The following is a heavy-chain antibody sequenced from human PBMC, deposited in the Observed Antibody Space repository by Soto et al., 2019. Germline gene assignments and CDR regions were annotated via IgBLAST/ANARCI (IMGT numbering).Heavy chain of an antibody. J-gene: IGHJ6*02. CDR1: GGTFSSYA. V-gene: IGHV1-69*06. D-gene: IGHD3-22*01. CDR3: ARSITMIVVVPGVPYYYGMDV. CDR2: IIPIFGTA. Sequence: SVKVSFKACGGTFSSYAISLVRQAPGQGLEWMGGIIPIFGTANYAQKFQGRVTITADKSTSTAYMDLSSLRSEDTAVYYCARSITMIVVVPGVPYYYGMDVWGQGTTVTVSS.